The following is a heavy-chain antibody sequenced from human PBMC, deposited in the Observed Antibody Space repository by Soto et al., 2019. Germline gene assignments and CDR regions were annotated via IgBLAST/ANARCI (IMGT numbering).Heavy chain of an antibody. J-gene: IGHJ3*02. V-gene: IGHV1-18*04. CDR2: ISAYNGNT. Sequence: QVQLVQSGAEVKKPGASVKVSCKASGYTFTSYGISWVRQAPGQGLEWMGWISAYNGNTNYAQKLQRRVTMTTDKSPSTAYMELKSLRSGDTAVYYCAILGGLGDFWRAFDIWGQGTMVTVSS. CDR1: GYTFTSYG. D-gene: IGHD3-3*01. CDR3: AILGGLGDFWRAFDI.